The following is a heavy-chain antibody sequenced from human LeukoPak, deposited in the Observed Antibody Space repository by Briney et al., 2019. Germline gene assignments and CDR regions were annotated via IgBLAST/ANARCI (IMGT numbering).Heavy chain of an antibody. Sequence: ASVKVSCXASGYTFTSYYMHWVRQAPGQGLEWMGIINPSGCSTSYVQKFQGRVTMTRDTSTRTVYMEVSSLRSEDTAVYYCARRMYYYDSSGYYFWFDPWGQGTLVTVSS. CDR2: INPSGCST. CDR3: ARRMYYYDSSGYYFWFDP. V-gene: IGHV1-46*03. CDR1: GYTFTSYY. D-gene: IGHD3-22*01. J-gene: IGHJ5*02.